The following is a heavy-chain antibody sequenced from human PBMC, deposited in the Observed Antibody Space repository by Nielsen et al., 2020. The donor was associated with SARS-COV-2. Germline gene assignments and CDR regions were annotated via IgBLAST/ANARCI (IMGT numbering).Heavy chain of an antibody. CDR2: ISSSSSTI. V-gene: IGHV3-48*02. D-gene: IGHD3-9*01. J-gene: IGHJ6*02. CDR1: GFTFSSYS. CDR3: ARDSSASDWLSYYYYYDMDV. Sequence: GESLKISCAASGFTFSSYSMNWVRQAPGKGLEWVSYISSSSSTIYYADSVKGRFTISRDNAKNLLYLQMNSLRDEDTAVYYCARDSSASDWLSYYYYYDMDVWGQGTTVTVSS.